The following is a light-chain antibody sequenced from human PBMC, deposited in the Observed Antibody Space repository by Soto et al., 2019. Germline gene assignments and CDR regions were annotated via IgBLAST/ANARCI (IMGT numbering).Light chain of an antibody. CDR3: CSYAGSSTSTYVV. Sequence: QSALTQPASVSGSPGQSITISCTGTSSDVGSYNLVSWYQQHPGKAPKLMIYEGSKRPSGVSNRFSGSKSGNTASLTISGLQAEDEDDYYCCSYAGSSTSTYVVFGGGTKLTVL. J-gene: IGLJ2*01. CDR1: SSDVGSYNL. V-gene: IGLV2-23*01. CDR2: EGS.